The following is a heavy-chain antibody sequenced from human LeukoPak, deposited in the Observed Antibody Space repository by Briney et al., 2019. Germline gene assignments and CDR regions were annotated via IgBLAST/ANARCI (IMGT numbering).Heavy chain of an antibody. CDR3: ARRSDDYDSSDYYH. D-gene: IGHD3-22*01. CDR1: GYTFTSYD. CDR2: VNRSSGNT. V-gene: IGHV1-8*01. Sequence: ASVKVSCKPSGYTFTSYDLNWVRQATGHGGEWMGWVNRSSGNTGYAQKFQGRVTMTMDNSISTAYMELSSLRSEDTAVYYCARRSDDYDSSDYYHWGQGTLVTVSS. J-gene: IGHJ4*02.